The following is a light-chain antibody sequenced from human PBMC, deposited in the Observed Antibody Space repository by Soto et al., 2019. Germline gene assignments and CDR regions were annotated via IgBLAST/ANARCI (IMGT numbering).Light chain of an antibody. V-gene: IGKV3-20*01. J-gene: IGKJ5*01. CDR2: GAS. Sequence: EIVLTQSPGTLSLSPGERATLSCRASQSVSSSYLAWYQQKPGQAPRLLIYGASSRATGIPDRFSGSGSGTDFTLTISRREPEDFAVYYCQQYSSSPIPFGQGTRLEIK. CDR1: QSVSSSY. CDR3: QQYSSSPIP.